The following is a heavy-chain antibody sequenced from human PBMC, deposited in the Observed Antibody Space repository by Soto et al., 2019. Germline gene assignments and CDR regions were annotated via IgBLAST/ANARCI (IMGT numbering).Heavy chain of an antibody. Sequence: LSLTCAVYGGSFSGYYWSWIRQPPWKGLEWIGEINHSGSTNYNPSLKSRVTISVDTSKNQFSLKLSSVTAADTAVYYCARGPRRAAAGSRWGRNYYYYGMDVWGQGTTVTVSS. D-gene: IGHD6-13*01. CDR2: INHSGST. CDR1: GGSFSGYY. V-gene: IGHV4-34*01. CDR3: ARGPRRAAAGSRWGRNYYYYGMDV. J-gene: IGHJ6*02.